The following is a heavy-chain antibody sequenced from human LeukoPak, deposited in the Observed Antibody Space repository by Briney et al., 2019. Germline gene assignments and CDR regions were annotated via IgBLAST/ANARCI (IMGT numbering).Heavy chain of an antibody. D-gene: IGHD2-15*01. Sequence: GGSLRLSCAASGFTFSSYAMSWVRQAPGEGLEWVSAISGSGVGTYYADSVKGRFTISRDNSKNTLYLQMNSLRGGDTAIYFCAKDQSPHCSGDRCYAVDCWGQGTLVTVSS. CDR1: GFTFSSYA. CDR2: ISGSGVGT. V-gene: IGHV3-23*01. CDR3: AKDQSPHCSGDRCYAVDC. J-gene: IGHJ4*02.